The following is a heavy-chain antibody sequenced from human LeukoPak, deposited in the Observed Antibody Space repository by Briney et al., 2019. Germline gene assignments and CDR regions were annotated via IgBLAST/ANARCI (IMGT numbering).Heavy chain of an antibody. CDR1: GFTFSDYY. CDR3: ARGAAAGGSDAFDI. D-gene: IGHD3-10*01. Sequence: GGSLRLSCAASGFTFSDYYMSWIRQSPGKGLEWVSYITYSGTTIYYADSVKGRFTISRDNAKSSLYLQMNSLRAEDTAVYYCARGAAAGGSDAFDIWGQGTMVTVSS. V-gene: IGHV3-11*04. J-gene: IGHJ3*02. CDR2: ITYSGTTI.